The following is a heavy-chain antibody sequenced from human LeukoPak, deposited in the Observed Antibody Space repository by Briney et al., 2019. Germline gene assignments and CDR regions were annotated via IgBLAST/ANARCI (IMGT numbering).Heavy chain of an antibody. D-gene: IGHD1-26*01. CDR2: INWDGGST. J-gene: IGHJ4*02. V-gene: IGHV3-20*04. CDR3: ARDSFSGSSLDY. Sequence: PGGSLRLSCAASGFTFDEYGMSWVRQAPGKGLEWVSSINWDGGSTAYADSVQGRFTISRDNAKNSLHLQMKSLRAEDTAFYYCARDSFSGSSLDYWGQGTLVTVSS. CDR1: GFTFDEYG.